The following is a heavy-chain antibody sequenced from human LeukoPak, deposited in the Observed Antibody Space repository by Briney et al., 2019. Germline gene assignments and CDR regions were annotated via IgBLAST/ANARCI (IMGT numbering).Heavy chain of an antibody. D-gene: IGHD2-2*02. CDR1: GYTLTELS. CDR3: ATDVDRRQHRSSNSCYRDY. CDR2: FYPEDGET. Sequence: GAAVKVSCKVSGYTLTELSMHWGRQAPGKRRGCMGGFYPEDGETIYAQKFQGRVTMTEDTSTATAYMELSSLRSEDTAVYYCATDVDRRQHRSSNSCYRDYWGQGTLVTVSS. V-gene: IGHV1-24*01. J-gene: IGHJ4*02.